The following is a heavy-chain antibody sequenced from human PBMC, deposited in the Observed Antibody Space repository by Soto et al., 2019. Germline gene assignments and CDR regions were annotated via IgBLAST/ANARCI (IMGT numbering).Heavy chain of an antibody. D-gene: IGHD3-22*01. CDR2: INPSGGST. CDR3: AREGSSSSSGSNFDY. V-gene: IGHV1-46*01. Sequence: ASVKVSCKASAYTFTSHYMHWVRQAPGQGPEWMGVINPSGGSTTYAQKFQGRVTMTRDTSTSTVYMELSSLGSEDTAIYYCAREGSSSSSGSNFDYWG. J-gene: IGHJ4*01. CDR1: AYTFTSHY.